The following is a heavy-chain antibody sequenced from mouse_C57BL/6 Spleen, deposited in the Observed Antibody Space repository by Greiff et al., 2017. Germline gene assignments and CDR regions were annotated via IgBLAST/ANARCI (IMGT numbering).Heavy chain of an antibody. V-gene: IGHV6-3*01. CDR3: PGVPWFAY. J-gene: IGHJ3*01. CDR2: IRLKSDNYAT. CDR1: GFTFSNYS. Sequence: EVKLMESGGGLVQPGGSMKLSCVASGFTFSNYSMNWVRQSPEKGLEWVAQIRLKSDNYATHYAVSVKGRFTISRDDSKNSVYLRMNNLRAEDTGIYYCPGVPWFAYWGQGTLVTVSA.